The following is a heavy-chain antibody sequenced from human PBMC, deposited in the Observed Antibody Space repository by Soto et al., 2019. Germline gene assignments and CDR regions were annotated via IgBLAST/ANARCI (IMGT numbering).Heavy chain of an antibody. Sequence: GGSLRLSCAASGFTFSSYAMSWVRQAPGKGLEWVSAISGSGGSTYYADSVKGRFTISRDNSKNTLYLQMNSLRAEDTAVYYCAKAPPSLRYFDWPYYFDYWGQGTLVTVSS. D-gene: IGHD3-9*01. J-gene: IGHJ4*02. V-gene: IGHV3-23*01. CDR2: ISGSGGST. CDR1: GFTFSSYA. CDR3: AKAPPSLRYFDWPYYFDY.